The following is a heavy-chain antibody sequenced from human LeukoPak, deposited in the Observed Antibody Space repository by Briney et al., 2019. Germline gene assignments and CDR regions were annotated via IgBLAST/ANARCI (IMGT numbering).Heavy chain of an antibody. CDR3: ARTTTSFDD. V-gene: IGHV4-39*01. Sequence: SETLSLTCTVSGGSISSSSYYWGWIRQPPGKGLEWIGSIYYSGSTYYNPSLKSRVTISVDTSKNQFSLKLSSVTAADTAVYYCARTTTSFDDWGQGTLVIVSS. CDR1: GGSISSSSYY. J-gene: IGHJ4*02. CDR2: IYYSGST. D-gene: IGHD2-2*01.